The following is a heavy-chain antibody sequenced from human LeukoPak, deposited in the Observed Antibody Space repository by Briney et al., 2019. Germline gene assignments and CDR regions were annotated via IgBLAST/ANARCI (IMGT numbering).Heavy chain of an antibody. CDR2: IWFDGTNK. CDR3: ARSLPGSGSDYSRGADY. CDR1: GFAFGDYA. Sequence: PGGSLRLSCKPSGFAFGDYAMSWVRQAPGKGLEWVAVIWFDGTNKHYADSVKGRFTISRDNSKNTLFLQMNSLRAEDTAVYYCARSLPGSGSDYSRGADYWGQGTLVTVSS. D-gene: IGHD3-10*01. J-gene: IGHJ4*02. V-gene: IGHV3-33*01.